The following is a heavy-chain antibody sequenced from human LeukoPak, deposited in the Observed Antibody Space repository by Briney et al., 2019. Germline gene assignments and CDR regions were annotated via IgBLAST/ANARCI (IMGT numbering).Heavy chain of an antibody. V-gene: IGHV1-2*02. J-gene: IGHJ4*02. CDR1: GYTFTDYY. CDR2: INPKSGGT. Sequence: ASVKVSCEASGYTFTDYYLHWVRQAPGQGLEWMGWINPKSGGTNFAQKFQGRVTMTRDTPINTAYMELDSLTSDDTAIYYCASRDGYNVPFDYWGQGTLVTVSS. CDR3: ASRDGYNVPFDY. D-gene: IGHD5-24*01.